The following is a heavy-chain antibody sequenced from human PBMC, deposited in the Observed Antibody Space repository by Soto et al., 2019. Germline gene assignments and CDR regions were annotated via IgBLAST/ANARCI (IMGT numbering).Heavy chain of an antibody. V-gene: IGHV4-4*02. CDR1: GGSISSSNW. J-gene: IGHJ3*02. Sequence: QVQLQESGPGLVKPSGTLSLTCAVSGGSISSSNWWSWVRQPPGKGLEWIGEIYHSGSTNYNPSLTRRVTISVDKSKNQFSLKLSSVTAADTAVYYCARERGSGSYSSVYAFDIWGQGTMVTVSS. D-gene: IGHD1-26*01. CDR3: ARERGSGSYSSVYAFDI. CDR2: IYHSGST.